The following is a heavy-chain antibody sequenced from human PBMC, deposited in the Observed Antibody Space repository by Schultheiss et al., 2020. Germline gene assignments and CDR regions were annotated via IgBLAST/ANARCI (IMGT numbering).Heavy chain of an antibody. D-gene: IGHD2-15*01. CDR1: GFIFNHHG. CDR3: AKDRVPDSRWNFDH. V-gene: IGHV3-23*01. CDR2: IYGHGAYT. J-gene: IGHJ4*02. Sequence: GGSLRLSCAVSGFIFNHHGMHWVRQGPGKGLEWVSSIYGHGAYTVYADSVKGRFTISRDQSTSTLFLQMNRLTVEDTALYYCAKDRVPDSRWNFDHWGQGVLVNVSS.